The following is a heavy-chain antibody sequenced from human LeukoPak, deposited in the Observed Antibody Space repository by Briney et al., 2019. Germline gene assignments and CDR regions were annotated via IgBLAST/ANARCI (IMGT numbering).Heavy chain of an antibody. V-gene: IGHV4-31*03. CDR3: ARYYDILTGYSITNWFDP. Sequence: PSQTLSLTCTVSGGSISSGGYCWSWIRQHPGKGLEWIGYIYYSGSTYYNPSLKSRVTISVDTSKNQFSLKLSSVTAADTAVYYCARYYDILTGYSITNWFDPWGQGTLVTVSS. D-gene: IGHD3-9*01. CDR1: GGSISSGGYC. CDR2: IYYSGST. J-gene: IGHJ5*02.